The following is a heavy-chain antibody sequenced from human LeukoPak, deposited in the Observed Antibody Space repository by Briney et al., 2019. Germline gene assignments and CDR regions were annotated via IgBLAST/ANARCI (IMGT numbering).Heavy chain of an antibody. J-gene: IGHJ5*02. CDR3: TKGIVGELVTQWFDP. V-gene: IGHV3-49*03. CDR1: GFTFGDYA. Sequence: PGGSLRLSCTASGFTFGDYAVSWFRQAPGKGLEWVGFIRSKAYSGTTEYAASVKGRFTISRDDSKSIAYLHMNSLKIDDTAVYFCTKGIVGELVTQWFDPWGQGTLVTVSS. D-gene: IGHD1-26*01. CDR2: IRSKAYSGTT.